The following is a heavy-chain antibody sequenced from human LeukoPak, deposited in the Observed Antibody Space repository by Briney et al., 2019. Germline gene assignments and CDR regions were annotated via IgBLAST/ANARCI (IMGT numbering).Heavy chain of an antibody. V-gene: IGHV4-39*01. CDR3: ARHPSGAVAGTVVDY. CDR2: IYYSGNT. D-gene: IGHD6-19*01. J-gene: IGHJ4*02. Sequence: PSETLSLTCTVSGDSISSSSYYWGWIRQPPGKGLEWIGSIYYSGNTYYNPSLKSRVTISVDTSKNQFSLKLSSVTAADTAVYYCARHPSGAVAGTVVDYWGQGTLVTVSS. CDR1: GDSISSSSYY.